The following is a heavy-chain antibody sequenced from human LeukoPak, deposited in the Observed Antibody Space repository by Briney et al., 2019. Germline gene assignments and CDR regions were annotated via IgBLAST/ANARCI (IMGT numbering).Heavy chain of an antibody. CDR2: ITPTIGIA. CDR3: ARLGVAVAATGKNYFDC. Sequence: VATVKLSCTASGDTFSSYAISWVRQAPGQGLEWMGCITPTIGIANYAQKLHGRVTINAHKSTSTAYMELSSLRSEDAAVYYCARLGVAVAATGKNYFDCW. V-gene: IGHV1-69*10. D-gene: IGHD6-19*01. CDR1: GDTFSSYA. J-gene: IGHJ4*01.